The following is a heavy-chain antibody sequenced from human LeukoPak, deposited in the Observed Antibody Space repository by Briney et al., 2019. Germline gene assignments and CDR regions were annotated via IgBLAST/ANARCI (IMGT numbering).Heavy chain of an antibody. V-gene: IGHV3-15*01. CDR3: TTDNYYDSSGYYYYMDV. J-gene: IGHJ6*03. Sequence: GGSLRLSCAASAFTFSNAWMSWVRQAPGKGLEWVGRIKSKTDGGTTDYAAPVKGRFTISRDDSKNTLYLQMNSLKTEDTAVYYCTTDNYYDSSGYYYYMDVWGKGTTVTVSS. CDR2: IKSKTDGGTT. CDR1: AFTFSNAW. D-gene: IGHD3-22*01.